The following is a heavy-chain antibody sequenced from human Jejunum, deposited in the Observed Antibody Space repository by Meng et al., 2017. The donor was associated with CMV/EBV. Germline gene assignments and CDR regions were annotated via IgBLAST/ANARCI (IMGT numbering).Heavy chain of an antibody. D-gene: IGHD6-19*01. J-gene: IGHJ4*02. CDR2: VKPNDGNP. CDR3: VREIEDERGVAVADSYGDY. Sequence: FTSYAMSGERQGHGRGLGWMGWVKPNDGNPTYVQGFAEQFVLYLDNSISTAYLQIRSLKTEDAAVYYCVREIEDERGVAVADSYGDYWGQGTLVTVSS. V-gene: IGHV7-4-1*02. CDR1: FTSYA.